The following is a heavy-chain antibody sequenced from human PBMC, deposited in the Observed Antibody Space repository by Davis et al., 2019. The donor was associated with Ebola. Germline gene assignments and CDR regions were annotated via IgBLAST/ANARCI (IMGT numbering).Heavy chain of an antibody. D-gene: IGHD4-23*01. V-gene: IGHV3-23*01. J-gene: IGHJ3*02. Sequence: PGGSLRLSCAASGFTFSKYAMTWARQAPGKGLEWVSTIRSSDGSTYYADSVKGRFTISRDNSKNTLYLQMNSLRAEDTAIYHCAKDSVADSYGAFDIWGQGTMVTVSS. CDR1: GFTFSKYA. CDR2: IRSSDGST. CDR3: AKDSVADSYGAFDI.